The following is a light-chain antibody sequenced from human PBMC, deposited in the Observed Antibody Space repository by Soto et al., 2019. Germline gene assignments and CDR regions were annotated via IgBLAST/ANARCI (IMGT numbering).Light chain of an antibody. Sequence: EIVLTQSPGTLSLSPGERATLSCRASQSVSSSYLAWYQQKPGQAPRLRIYGASSRTTGIPDRFSGSGSGTDFTLTNSRLEPEDFAVYYCQQYDSSPLTFGGGTKVEIK. V-gene: IGKV3-20*01. CDR2: GAS. CDR1: QSVSSSY. CDR3: QQYDSSPLT. J-gene: IGKJ4*01.